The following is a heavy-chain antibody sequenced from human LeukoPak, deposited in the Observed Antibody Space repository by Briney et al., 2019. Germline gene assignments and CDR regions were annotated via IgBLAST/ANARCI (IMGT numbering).Heavy chain of an antibody. CDR3: AKDPSPFHSSSWYGYFDY. D-gene: IGHD6-13*01. Sequence: GGSLRLSCAASGFTFSSYAMSWVRQAPGKGLEWVSAISGSGGSTYYADSVKGRFTISRDNSKNTLYLQMNSLRAEDTAVYYCAKDPSPFHSSSWYGYFDYWGQGTLVTVSS. J-gene: IGHJ4*02. CDR1: GFTFSSYA. V-gene: IGHV3-23*01. CDR2: ISGSGGST.